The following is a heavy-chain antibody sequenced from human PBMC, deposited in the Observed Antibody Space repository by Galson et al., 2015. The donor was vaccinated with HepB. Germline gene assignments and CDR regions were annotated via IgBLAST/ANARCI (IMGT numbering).Heavy chain of an antibody. V-gene: IGHV3-48*03. J-gene: IGHJ6*02. CDR2: ISSSDNTT. CDR1: GFTFSSYD. Sequence: SLRLSCAVSGFTFSSYDMNWVRQAPGKGLQWLSYISSSDNTTYYADSVKGRFTISRDNVKNSLYLQLNNLRAEDTAVYYCARDDNFYYTTDVWGQGTTVTVSS. D-gene: IGHD5-24*01. CDR3: ARDDNFYYTTDV.